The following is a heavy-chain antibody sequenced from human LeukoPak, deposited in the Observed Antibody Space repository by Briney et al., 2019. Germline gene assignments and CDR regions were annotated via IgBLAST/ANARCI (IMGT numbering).Heavy chain of an antibody. CDR3: ARDSSGYYSAFDI. J-gene: IGHJ3*02. CDR1: GYSFTNYW. D-gene: IGHD3-22*01. CDR2: ISPGDSDT. Sequence: GESLKISCKGSGYSFTNYWIAWVRQMPGKGLEWMGIISPGDSDTRYSPSFQGQVTISADKSISTAYLQWSSLKASDTAMYYCARDSSGYYSAFDIWGQGTMVTVSS. V-gene: IGHV5-51*01.